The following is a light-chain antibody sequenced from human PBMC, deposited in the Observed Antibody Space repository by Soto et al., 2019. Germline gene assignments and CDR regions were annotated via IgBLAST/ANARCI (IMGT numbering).Light chain of an antibody. J-gene: IGKJ5*01. V-gene: IGKV3D-15*01. CDR3: KQYKEWPPFT. CDR2: DIS. CDR1: QSVNSN. Sequence: EIVLMQSPGTLSLSPGEVATLSFSASQSVNSNYLAWYQQKPGQPPLLLIYDISTRATGIPPRFSGSGSGTEFTLSISSLQSEDFAVYYCKQYKEWPPFTFGQGTRLEIK.